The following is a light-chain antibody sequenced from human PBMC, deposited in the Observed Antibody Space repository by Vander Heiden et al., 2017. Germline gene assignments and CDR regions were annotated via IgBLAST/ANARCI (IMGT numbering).Light chain of an antibody. Sequence: EIVLTQSPGTLSLSPGARATLSCRASQSVSSSYLAWYQQKPGQAPRLLIYGASSRATGIPDRFSGSGSGTDFTLTISRLEPEEFAVYYCQQYGSSPPYTFGQGTKLEIK. CDR3: QQYGSSPPYT. CDR1: QSVSSSY. CDR2: GAS. J-gene: IGKJ2*01. V-gene: IGKV3-20*01.